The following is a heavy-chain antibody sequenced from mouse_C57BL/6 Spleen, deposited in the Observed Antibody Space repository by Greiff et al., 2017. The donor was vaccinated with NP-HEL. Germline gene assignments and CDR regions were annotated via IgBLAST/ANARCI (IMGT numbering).Heavy chain of an antibody. D-gene: IGHD1-1*01. CDR1: GFTFSDYG. Sequence: EVQGVESGGGLVKPGGSLKLSCAASGFTFSDYGMHWVRQAPEKGLEWVAYISSGSSTIYYADTVKGRFTISRDNAKNTLFLQMTSLRSEDTAMYYCATESFYYYGSSSRYFDVWGTGTTVTVSS. J-gene: IGHJ1*03. V-gene: IGHV5-17*01. CDR2: ISSGSSTI. CDR3: ATESFYYYGSSSRYFDV.